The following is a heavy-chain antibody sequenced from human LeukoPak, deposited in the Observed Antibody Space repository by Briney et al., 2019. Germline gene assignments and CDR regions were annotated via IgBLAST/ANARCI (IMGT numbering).Heavy chain of an antibody. D-gene: IGHD2-2*02. CDR3: AKDLFEAINPY. CDR1: GFTFSSYA. CDR2: ISGSGGST. V-gene: IGHV3-23*01. J-gene: IGHJ4*02. Sequence: PGGSLRLSCAASGFTFSSYAMSWVHQAPGKGREWVSAISGSGGSTYYADSVKGRFTISRDNSKNTLYLQMNSLRAEDTAVYYCAKDLFEAINPYWGQGTLVTVSS.